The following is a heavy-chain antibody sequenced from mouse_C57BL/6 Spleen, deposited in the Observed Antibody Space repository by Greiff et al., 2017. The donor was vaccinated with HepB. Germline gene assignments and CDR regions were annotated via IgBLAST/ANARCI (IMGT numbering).Heavy chain of an antibody. Sequence: QVQLQQPGAELVRPGSSVKLSCKASGYTFTSYWMHWVKQRPIQGLEWIGNIDPSDSETHYNQKFKDKATLTVDKSSSTAYMQLSSLTSEDSAVYYCARNYYYGLDYWGQGTTLTVSS. J-gene: IGHJ2*01. CDR3: ARNYYYGLDY. CDR1: GYTFTSYW. CDR2: IDPSDSET. V-gene: IGHV1-52*01. D-gene: IGHD1-1*01.